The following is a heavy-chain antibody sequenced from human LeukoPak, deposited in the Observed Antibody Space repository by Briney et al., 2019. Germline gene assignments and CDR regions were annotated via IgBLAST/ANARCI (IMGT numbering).Heavy chain of an antibody. Sequence: SETLSLTCAVYGGSFSGYYWSWIRQPPGKGLEWIGEINHSGSTNCNPSLKSRVTISVDTSKNQFSLKLSSVTAADTAVYYCARGLYSYRPRDYYYYYMDVWGKGTTVTVSS. D-gene: IGHD5-18*01. V-gene: IGHV4-34*01. J-gene: IGHJ6*03. CDR1: GGSFSGYY. CDR2: INHSGST. CDR3: ARGLYSYRPRDYYYYYMDV.